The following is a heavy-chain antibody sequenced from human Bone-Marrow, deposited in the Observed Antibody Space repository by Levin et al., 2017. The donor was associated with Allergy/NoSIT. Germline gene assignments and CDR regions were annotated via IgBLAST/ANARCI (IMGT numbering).Heavy chain of an antibody. V-gene: IGHV3-23*01. CDR1: GFTFSNNA. D-gene: IGHD2-2*01. CDR3: ARRYCTSSSCYGGADY. Sequence: QAGGSLRLSCEASGFTFSNNAMSWVRQAPGKGLEWVSVISDSGGSTYYADSVKGRFTISRDNFKNMLYLQMNSLRAEDTAVYYCARRYCTSSSCYGGADYWGQGTLVTVSS. CDR2: ISDSGGST. J-gene: IGHJ4*02.